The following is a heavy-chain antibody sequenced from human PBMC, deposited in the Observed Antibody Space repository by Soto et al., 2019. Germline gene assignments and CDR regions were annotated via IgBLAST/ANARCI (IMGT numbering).Heavy chain of an antibody. CDR1: GYTFTSYA. CDR2: INAGNGNT. CDR3: ARDLGLGQQLAQGLYYYYYYMDV. J-gene: IGHJ6*03. Sequence: ASVKVSCKASGYTFTSYAMHWVRQAPGQRLEWMGWINAGNGNTKYSQKFQGRVTITRDTSASTAYMELSSLRSEDTAVYYCARDLGLGQQLAQGLYYYYYYMDVWGKGTTVTVSS. V-gene: IGHV1-3*01. D-gene: IGHD6-13*01.